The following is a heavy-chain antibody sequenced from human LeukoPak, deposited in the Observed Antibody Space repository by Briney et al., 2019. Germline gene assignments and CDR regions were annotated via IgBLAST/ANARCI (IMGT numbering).Heavy chain of an antibody. CDR2: IYTGGST. CDR1: GGSISSGSYY. J-gene: IGHJ4*02. V-gene: IGHV4-61*02. D-gene: IGHD3-22*01. CDR3: ARETYYYDSSGYYN. Sequence: PSQTLSLTCTVSGGSISSGSYYWSWIRQPAGKGLEWIGRIYTGGSTNYNPSLKSRVTISVDTSKNQFSLKPSSVTAADTAVYYCARETYYYDSSGYYNWGQGTLVTVSS.